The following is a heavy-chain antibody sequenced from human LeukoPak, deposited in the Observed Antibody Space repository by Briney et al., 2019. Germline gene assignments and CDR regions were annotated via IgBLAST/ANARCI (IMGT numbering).Heavy chain of an antibody. CDR3: ARKPLSYSDYEVDY. CDR1: GFTFSSDW. J-gene: IGHJ4*02. CDR2: IWYDGSNK. Sequence: GGSLRLSCAASGFTFSSDWMTWVRQAPGKGLEWVAVIWYDGSNKYYADSVKGRFTISRDNSKNTLYLQMNSLRAEDTAVYYCARKPLSYSDYEVDYWGQGTLVTVSS. V-gene: IGHV3-33*08. D-gene: IGHD4-11*01.